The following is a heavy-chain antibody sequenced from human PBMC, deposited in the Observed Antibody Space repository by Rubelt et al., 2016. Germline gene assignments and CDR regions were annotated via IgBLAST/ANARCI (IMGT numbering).Heavy chain of an antibody. CDR3: ARSERGSTSIFGVVIIPHYFDY. J-gene: IGHJ4*02. V-gene: IGHV3-48*04. Sequence: QGTGLEWVSYISSSSSTIYYADSVKGRFTISRDNAKNSLYLQMNSLRAEDTAVYYCARSERGSTSIFGVVIIPHYFDYWGQGTLVTVSS. D-gene: IGHD3-3*01. CDR2: ISSSSSTI.